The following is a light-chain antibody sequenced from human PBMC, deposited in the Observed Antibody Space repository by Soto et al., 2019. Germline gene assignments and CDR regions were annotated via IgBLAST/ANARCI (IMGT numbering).Light chain of an antibody. CDR1: QSVLYSSNNKNY. J-gene: IGKJ1*01. V-gene: IGKV4-1*01. CDR2: WAS. Sequence: DIVMTQSPDSLAVSLGERATINCKSSQSVLYSSNNKNYLAWYQQKPGQPPKLLIYWASTRESGVPDRFSGSGSGTDFTLTISSLQAEDVAVYYCQQYNRPPWTFGQGTKVEIK. CDR3: QQYNRPPWT.